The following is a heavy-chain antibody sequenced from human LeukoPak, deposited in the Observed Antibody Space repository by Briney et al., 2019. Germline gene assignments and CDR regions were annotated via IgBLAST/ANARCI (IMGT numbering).Heavy chain of an antibody. CDR2: INWNGGST. Sequence: GGSLRLSCAASGFTFDDYGMSWVRQAPGKGLEWVSGINWNGGSTGYADSVKGRFTISRDNAKNSLYLQMNSLRAEDTAVYYCARFSRELGGYAPWELMPPFDYWGQGTLVTVSS. J-gene: IGHJ4*02. D-gene: IGHD1-7*01. V-gene: IGHV3-20*04. CDR3: ARFSRELGGYAPWELMPPFDY. CDR1: GFTFDDYG.